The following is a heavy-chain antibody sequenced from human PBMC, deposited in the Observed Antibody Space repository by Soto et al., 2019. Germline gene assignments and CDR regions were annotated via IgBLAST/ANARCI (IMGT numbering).Heavy chain of an antibody. J-gene: IGHJ4*02. CDR3: ESGDGYNYYFDY. CDR1: GGSISSGGYY. CDR2: IYYSGST. Sequence: SETLSLTCTVSGGSISSGGYYWSWIRQHPGKGLEWIGYIYYSGSTYYNPSLKSRVTISVDTSKNQFSLKLSSVTAADTAVYYCESGDGYNYYFDYWGQGTLVTVSS. D-gene: IGHD5-12*01. V-gene: IGHV4-31*02.